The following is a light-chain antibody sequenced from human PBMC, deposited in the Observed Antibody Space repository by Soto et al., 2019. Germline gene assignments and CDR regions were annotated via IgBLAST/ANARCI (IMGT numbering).Light chain of an antibody. CDR3: SSYTSSSTHYV. J-gene: IGLJ1*01. CDR1: SSDVGGYNY. Sequence: QSVLTQPASVSGSPGQSITISCTGTSSDVGGYNYVSWYQQHPGKAPKLMIYDVSNRPSGVSNRFSGSKSGNTASLTISGLQAEDEADYYCSSYTSSSTHYVFGXGTKVTVL. CDR2: DVS. V-gene: IGLV2-14*01.